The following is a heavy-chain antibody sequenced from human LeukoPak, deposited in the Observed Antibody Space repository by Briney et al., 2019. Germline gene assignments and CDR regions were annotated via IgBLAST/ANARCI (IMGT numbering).Heavy chain of an antibody. J-gene: IGHJ4*02. CDR1: GYTLTELS. D-gene: IGHD3-22*01. V-gene: IGHV1-24*01. CDR2: FDPEDGET. Sequence: ASVKVSCKVSGYTLTELSMHWVRQAPGKGLEWMGGFDPEDGETIYAQKFQGRVTITADESTSTAYMELSSLRSEDTAVYYCARDPYYYDSSGYYPLDYWGQGTLVTVSS. CDR3: ARDPYYYDSSGYYPLDY.